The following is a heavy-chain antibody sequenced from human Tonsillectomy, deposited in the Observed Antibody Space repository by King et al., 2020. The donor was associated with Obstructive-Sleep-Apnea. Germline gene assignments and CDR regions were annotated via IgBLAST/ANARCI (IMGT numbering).Heavy chain of an antibody. CDR2: ISGSGGST. V-gene: IGHV3-23*04. Sequence: VQLVESGGGLVQPGGSLRLSCAASGFTFSSYAMSWVRQAPGKGLEWVSAISGSGGSTYYADSVKGRCTISRDNSKNPLYLQMNSLRAEDTAVYYCAKDSQSGYYYGMDVWGQGTTVTVSS. CDR3: AKDSQSGYYYGMDV. J-gene: IGHJ6*02. CDR1: GFTFSSYA.